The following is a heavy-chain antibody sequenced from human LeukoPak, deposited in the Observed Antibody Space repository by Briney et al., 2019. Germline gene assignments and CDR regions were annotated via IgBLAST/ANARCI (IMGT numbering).Heavy chain of an antibody. Sequence: GGSLRLSCAASGFTFSTYAMSWVRQAPGKGLEWVSGISGSGGNTYYADSVKGRFTISRDNSKNTLRLQMNNLRAEDTAVYYCAKGGLGVAGLDYFDYWGQGTLVTVSS. CDR1: GFTFSTYA. D-gene: IGHD6-19*01. CDR3: AKGGLGVAGLDYFDY. V-gene: IGHV3-23*01. CDR2: ISGSGGNT. J-gene: IGHJ4*02.